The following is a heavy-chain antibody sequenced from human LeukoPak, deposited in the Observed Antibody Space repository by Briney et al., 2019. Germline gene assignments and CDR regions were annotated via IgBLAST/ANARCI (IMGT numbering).Heavy chain of an antibody. Sequence: GGSLRLSCAGSGFTFNDYALHWVRQAPGKGLEWVAFVAYDGSSVYYRESLKDGFTISRDYSRNTLYLQMDSLRGEDTAVYYCARDGVTRRYNMYFYMDVWGKGTTVTVSS. D-gene: IGHD1-1*01. CDR2: VAYDGSSV. J-gene: IGHJ6*03. CDR3: ARDGVTRRYNMYFYMDV. CDR1: GFTFNDYA. V-gene: IGHV3-30*04.